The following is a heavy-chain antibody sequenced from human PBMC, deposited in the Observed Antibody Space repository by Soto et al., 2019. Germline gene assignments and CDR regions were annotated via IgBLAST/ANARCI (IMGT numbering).Heavy chain of an antibody. V-gene: IGHV4-34*01. J-gene: IGHJ6*02. CDR3: ATGRGVRGVIITTYYYYGLDV. Sequence: SETLSLTCAVYGGSFSCYYWIWIRQPPGKGLEWIGEINHSGSTNYNPSLKSRVTISVDTSKNQFSLKLSSVSAADTAVYYCATGRGVRGVIITTYYYYGLDVWGQGTTVTVSS. D-gene: IGHD3-10*01. CDR1: GGSFSCYY. CDR2: INHSGST.